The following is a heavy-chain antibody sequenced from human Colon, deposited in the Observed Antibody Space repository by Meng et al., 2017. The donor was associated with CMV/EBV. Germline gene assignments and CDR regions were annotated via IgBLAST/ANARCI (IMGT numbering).Heavy chain of an antibody. D-gene: IGHD4-11*01. CDR2: IISDGRT. CDR3: AKDDYRYYHGMDV. V-gene: IGHV3-53*01. J-gene: IGHJ6*02. Sequence: LTGGVYGGSFRGYYWSWIRQPPGKGLEWVSTIISDGRTFYADSVKGRFTISRDNSKNTVYLQMNSLRDEDTALYYCAKDDYRYYHGMDVWGQGTTVTVSS. CDR1: GGSFRGYY.